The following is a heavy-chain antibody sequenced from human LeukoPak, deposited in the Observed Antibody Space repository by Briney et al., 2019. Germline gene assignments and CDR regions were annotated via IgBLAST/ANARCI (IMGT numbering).Heavy chain of an antibody. V-gene: IGHV4-4*07. CDR3: ARGIYYYDSSGYYSSLRNYFDY. Sequence: SETLSLTCTVSGGSISSYYWSWIRQPAGKGLEWIGRIYTSWSTNYNPSLKSRVTMSVDTSKNQFSLKLSSVTAADTAVYYCARGIYYYDSSGYYSSLRNYFDYWGQGTLVTVSS. CDR2: IYTSWST. D-gene: IGHD3-22*01. J-gene: IGHJ4*02. CDR1: GGSISSYY.